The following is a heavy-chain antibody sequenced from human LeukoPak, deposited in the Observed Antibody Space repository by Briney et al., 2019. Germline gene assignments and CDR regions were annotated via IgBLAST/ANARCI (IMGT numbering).Heavy chain of an antibody. CDR3: ATSITTPGGFDH. CDR2: IYGGDET. D-gene: IGHD6-13*01. CDR1: GFSVSSDY. J-gene: IGHJ4*02. V-gene: IGHV3-53*01. Sequence: GGSLRLSCAASGFSVSSDYMIWVRQAPRKGLEWVSVIYGGDETNYADSVKGRFTISRDNSKNTLYLQMNSLRAEDTAVYYCATSITTPGGFDHWGQGTLVTVFS.